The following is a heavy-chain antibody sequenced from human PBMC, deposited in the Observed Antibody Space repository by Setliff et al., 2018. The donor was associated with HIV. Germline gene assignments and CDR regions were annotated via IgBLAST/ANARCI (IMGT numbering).Heavy chain of an antibody. CDR3: ARTVNDYGDYYFDY. J-gene: IGHJ4*02. D-gene: IGHD4-17*01. CDR1: GYTFSTNA. CDR2: INAGDDNT. V-gene: IGHV1-3*01. Sequence: ASVKVSCKAFGYTFSTNAIHWVRQAPGQRLEWMGYINAGDDNTRYSEKFQGRVTFSRDTSASTAYMELSSLRSEDTAVYYCARTVNDYGDYYFDYWGQGTLVTVSS.